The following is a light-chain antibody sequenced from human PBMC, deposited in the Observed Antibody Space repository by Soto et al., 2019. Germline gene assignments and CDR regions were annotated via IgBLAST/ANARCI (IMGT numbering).Light chain of an antibody. V-gene: IGLV2-14*01. CDR3: NSYTSTSTPCV. J-gene: IGLJ1*01. Sequence: QSVLTQPASVSGSPGQSITISCTGTSSDVGGYNSVSWYQHYPGKAPKLLIYEVSNRPSEVSIRFSGSKSGKTASLTISGRQAEDKADYYCNSYTSTSTPCVFGTGTKVTVL. CDR2: EVS. CDR1: SSDVGGYNS.